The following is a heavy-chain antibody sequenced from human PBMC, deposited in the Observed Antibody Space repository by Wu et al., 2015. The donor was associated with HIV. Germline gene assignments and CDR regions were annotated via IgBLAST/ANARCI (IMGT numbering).Heavy chain of an antibody. J-gene: IGHJ4*02. CDR2: MNPNSGNT. V-gene: IGHV1-8*01. CDR3: ARDGTYGDYPSYFDY. CDR1: GYTFTRYD. D-gene: IGHD4-17*01. Sequence: QVQLVQSGAEVKKPGASVKVSCKASGYTFTRYDINWVRQATGQGLEWMGWMNPNSGNTGYAQKFQGRVTMTRNTSISTAYMELSRLRSDDTAVYYCARDGTYGDYPSYFDYWGQGTLVTVSS.